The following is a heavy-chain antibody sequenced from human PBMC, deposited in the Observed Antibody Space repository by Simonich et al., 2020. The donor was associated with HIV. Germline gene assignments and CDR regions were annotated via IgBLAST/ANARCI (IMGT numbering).Heavy chain of an antibody. CDR3: ARYTPAYSRGHWYFDL. CDR1: GGSFSDFY. V-gene: IGHV4-34*01. D-gene: IGHD6-19*01. J-gene: IGHJ2*01. CDR2: INHGGHT. Sequence: QVQLQQWGAGLLKPSETLSLTCIVYGGSFSDFYWSWIRQPPGKGLAWIGDINHGGHTTYHPSLKSRVTISEDSSKNQFSLNLSSVTAADTAVYYCARYTPAYSRGHWYFDLWGRGTLVTVSS.